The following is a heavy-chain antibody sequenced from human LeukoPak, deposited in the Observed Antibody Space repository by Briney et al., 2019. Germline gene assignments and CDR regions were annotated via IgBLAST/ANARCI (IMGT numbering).Heavy chain of an antibody. J-gene: IGHJ4*02. V-gene: IGHV3-30*02. Sequence: SGGSLRLSCAASGFPFSSYGMHWVRQAPGKGLEWVAFIRYDGSNKYYADSVKGRFTSSRDNAKNSLYLQMNSLRAEDTAVYYCVRDFWVFGRGLTEDCWGQGTLVTVSS. CDR1: GFPFSSYG. D-gene: IGHD3-3*01. CDR3: VRDFWVFGRGLTEDC. CDR2: IRYDGSNK.